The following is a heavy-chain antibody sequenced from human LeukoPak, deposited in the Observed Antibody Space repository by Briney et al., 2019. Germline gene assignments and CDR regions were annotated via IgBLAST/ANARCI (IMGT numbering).Heavy chain of an antibody. CDR3: AKGAGPPWFDP. V-gene: IGHV4-61*02. D-gene: IGHD6-19*01. J-gene: IGHJ5*02. CDR1: NGSISSATCF. Sequence: SQTLSLTCTVPNGSISSATCFSSWIRQPSGKGLECIGRMSSSGISTYSPSLKSRVTISIDTSRNQFSMNLNSVTAADTAVYYCAKGAGPPWFDPWGQGTLVTVSS. CDR2: MSSSGIS.